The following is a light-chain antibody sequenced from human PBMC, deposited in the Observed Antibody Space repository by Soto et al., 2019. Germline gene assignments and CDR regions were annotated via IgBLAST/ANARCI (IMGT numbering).Light chain of an antibody. Sequence: QSVLTQPPSASGTPGQRVTISCSGSSSNIGNNHVYWYQQLAGTAPKLLMSETNQRPSGVPNRFTASKYGSSASLAISGLRSEDEAAYYCAAWDGGLSRPLFGGETKVTVL. J-gene: IGLJ3*02. CDR1: SSNIGNNH. CDR2: ETN. CDR3: AAWDGGLSRPL. V-gene: IGLV1-47*01.